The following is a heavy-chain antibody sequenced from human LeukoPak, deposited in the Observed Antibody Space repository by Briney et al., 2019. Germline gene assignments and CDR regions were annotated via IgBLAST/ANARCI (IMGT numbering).Heavy chain of an antibody. Sequence: GGSLRLSCAASGFTFSSCSMNWVRQAPGKGLEWVSSISSSSSYIYYADSVKGRFTISRDNAKSSLYLQMNSLRAEDTAVYYCARDLANQLDDYWGQGTLVTVSS. CDR1: GFTFSSCS. D-gene: IGHD2-2*01. CDR2: ISSSSSYI. J-gene: IGHJ4*02. V-gene: IGHV3-21*01. CDR3: ARDLANQLDDY.